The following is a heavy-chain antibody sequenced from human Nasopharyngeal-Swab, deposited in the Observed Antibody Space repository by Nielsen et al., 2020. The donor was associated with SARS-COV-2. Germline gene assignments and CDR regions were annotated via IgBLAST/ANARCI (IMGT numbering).Heavy chain of an antibody. J-gene: IGHJ4*02. CDR3: VRDDGGVPGIPETGPPGAF. D-gene: IGHD6-13*01. V-gene: IGHV1-2*06. CDR2: VNPTSGDN. CDR1: GYTFSDYY. Sequence: ASVKVSCKASGYTFSDYYMHWVRQAPGQGLEWMGRVNPTSGDNISAQEFQGRVTMTGDTSIGTAYMELRRLISDDTAVYYCVRDDGGVPGIPETGPPGAFWGQGTLVTVSS.